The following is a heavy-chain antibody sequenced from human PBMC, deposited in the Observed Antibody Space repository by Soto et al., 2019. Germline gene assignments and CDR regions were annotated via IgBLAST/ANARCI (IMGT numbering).Heavy chain of an antibody. D-gene: IGHD5-18*01. J-gene: IGHJ5*02. V-gene: IGHV3-33*01. CDR3: ARDVDTTSHLNWFDP. Sequence: QVQVVESGGGVVQPRRSLRLSCEVSGFSLSRYGMHWVRQAPGKGLEWVAVIWYHGTTKNYADSVKGRFTISRDISKNTVYLQMDSLEVEDTAVYYCARDVDTTSHLNWFDPWGQGVMVTVSS. CDR1: GFSLSRYG. CDR2: IWYHGTTK.